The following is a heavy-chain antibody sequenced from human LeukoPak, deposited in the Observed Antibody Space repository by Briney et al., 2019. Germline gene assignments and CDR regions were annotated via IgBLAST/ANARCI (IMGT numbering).Heavy chain of an antibody. CDR2: IYYSGST. D-gene: IGHD3-9*01. J-gene: IGHJ6*02. V-gene: IGHV4-59*01. Sequence: SETLSLTCTVSDDSIGNYYWSWIRQSPGKGLEWIGYIYYSGSTNYNPSLKSRVTISVDTSKNQFSLKLSSVTAADTAVYYCARDYYDILTGYSGMDVWGQGTTVTVSS. CDR3: ARDYYDILTGYSGMDV. CDR1: DDSIGNYY.